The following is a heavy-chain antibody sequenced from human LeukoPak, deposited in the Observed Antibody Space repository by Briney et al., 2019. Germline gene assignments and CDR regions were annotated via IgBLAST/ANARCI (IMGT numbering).Heavy chain of an antibody. CDR3: ARVLRGEQWLPRDWFDP. Sequence: SETLSLTCTVSGGSISSYYWSWIRQPPGRGLEWIGYIYYSGSTNYNPSLKSRVTISVDTSKNQFSLKLSSVTAADTAVYYCARVLRGEQWLPRDWFDPWGQGTLVTVSS. CDR2: IYYSGST. J-gene: IGHJ5*02. D-gene: IGHD6-19*01. V-gene: IGHV4-59*01. CDR1: GGSISSYY.